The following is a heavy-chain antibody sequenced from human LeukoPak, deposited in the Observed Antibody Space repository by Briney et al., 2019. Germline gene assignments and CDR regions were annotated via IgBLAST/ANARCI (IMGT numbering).Heavy chain of an antibody. Sequence: SETLSLTCTVSGGSISSSSYYWGWIRQPPGKGLEWIGSIYYSGSTYYSPSLRSRVTISVDTSKDQFSLKLSSVTAADTAVYYCARDVALWFGELLVGGGWFDPWGRGTLVTVSS. V-gene: IGHV4-39*07. CDR3: ARDVALWFGELLVGGGWFDP. D-gene: IGHD3-10*01. CDR2: IYYSGST. J-gene: IGHJ5*02. CDR1: GGSISSSSYY.